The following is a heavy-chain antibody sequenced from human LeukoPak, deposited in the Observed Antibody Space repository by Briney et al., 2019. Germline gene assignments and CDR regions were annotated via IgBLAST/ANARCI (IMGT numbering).Heavy chain of an antibody. D-gene: IGHD6-13*01. CDR3: ARDGRGIAAAGSPLVFDY. Sequence: GGSLRLSCAASGFIVSSNYMGWVRQAPGKGLEWVSVIYSGGSTSYADSVKGRFTISRDNSKNTLYLQMNSLRVEDTAVYYCARDGRGIAAAGSPLVFDYWGQGTLDTVSS. CDR2: IYSGGST. CDR1: GFIVSSNY. V-gene: IGHV3-53*01. J-gene: IGHJ4*02.